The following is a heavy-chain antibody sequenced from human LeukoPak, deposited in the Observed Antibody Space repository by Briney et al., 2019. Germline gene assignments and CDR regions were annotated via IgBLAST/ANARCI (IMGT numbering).Heavy chain of an antibody. CDR1: GYTFTSYD. J-gene: IGHJ5*02. V-gene: IGHV1-8*01. CDR3: ARVILYGSGSYKSFDP. CDR2: MNPNSGNT. D-gene: IGHD3-10*01. Sequence: GASVKISCKASGYTFTSYDINWVRQATGQGLEWMGWMNPNSGNTGYAQKFQGRVTMTRNTSISTAYMELSSLRSEDTAVYYCARVILYGSGSYKSFDPWGQGTLVTVSS.